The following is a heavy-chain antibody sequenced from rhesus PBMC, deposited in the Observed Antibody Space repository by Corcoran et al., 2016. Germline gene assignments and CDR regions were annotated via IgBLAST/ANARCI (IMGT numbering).Heavy chain of an antibody. CDR1: GFTFIGYE. CDR2: IGGVRSYP. D-gene: IGHD1-7*02. J-gene: IGHJ4*01. V-gene: IGHV3-115*02. CDR3: ARRHVTGTTAVDY. Sequence: EVQLAESGGGLVQPGGSLRLSCAASGFTFIGYEMHWVRQAQGKGLESVSVIGGVRSYPHYADFVKGRFTISRDKAKNALSLQMNSLRAEDTAVYYCARRHVTGTTAVDYWGQGVLVTVSS.